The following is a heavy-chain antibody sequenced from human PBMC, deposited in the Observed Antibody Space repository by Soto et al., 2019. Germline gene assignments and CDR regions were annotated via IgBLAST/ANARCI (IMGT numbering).Heavy chain of an antibody. CDR2: ISYSGNT. Sequence: QVQLQESGPGLVKPSQTLSLTCTVSGGSIRSGDYYWSWIRQPPGKGLEWIGYISYSGNTYYNPSLQSRVTISVDTSKNQFSLKLSSVTAADTAVYYCARVDGVVRGVILTPWGQGTLVTVSS. CDR1: GGSIRSGDYY. D-gene: IGHD3-10*01. V-gene: IGHV4-30-4*01. CDR3: ARVDGVVRGVILTP. J-gene: IGHJ5*02.